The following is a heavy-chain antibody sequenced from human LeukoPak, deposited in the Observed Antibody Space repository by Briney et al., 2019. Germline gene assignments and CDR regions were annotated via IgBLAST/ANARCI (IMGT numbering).Heavy chain of an antibody. J-gene: IGHJ4*02. CDR1: GFTFSSYG. Sequence: GGSLRLSCAASGFTFSSYGMHWVRQAPGKGLEWVAFIRYDGSNKYYADSVKGRFTISRDNSKNTLYLQMNRLRSEGTAVYYCASIVVVAADAKNDYWGQGTLVTVSS. CDR3: ASIVVVAADAKNDY. V-gene: IGHV3-30*02. CDR2: IRYDGSNK. D-gene: IGHD2-15*01.